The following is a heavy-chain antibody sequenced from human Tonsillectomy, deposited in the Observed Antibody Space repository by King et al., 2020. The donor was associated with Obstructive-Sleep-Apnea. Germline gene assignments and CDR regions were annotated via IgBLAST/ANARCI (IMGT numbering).Heavy chain of an antibody. J-gene: IGHJ6*02. V-gene: IGHV3-43*01. Sequence: VQLVESGGVVVQPGGSLRLSCAASGFTFDDYTMHWVRQAPGKGLEWVSLISWDGGSTYYADSVKVRFTISRDNSKNSLYLQMNSLRTEDTALYYCAKDIVPWGGYGMDVWGQGTTVTVSS. D-gene: IGHD3-3*01. CDR3: AKDIVPWGGYGMDV. CDR1: GFTFDDYT. CDR2: ISWDGGST.